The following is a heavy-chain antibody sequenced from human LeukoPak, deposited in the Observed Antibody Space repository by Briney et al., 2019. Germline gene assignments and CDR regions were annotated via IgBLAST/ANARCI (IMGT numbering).Heavy chain of an antibody. Sequence: GGSLRLSCAASGFTFSSYAMHWVRQAPGKGLEWVAVIPYDGSNKYYADSVKGRFTISRDNSKNTLYLQMNSLRAEDTAVYYCARDPTTYGDYAFIFDYWGQGTLVTVSS. J-gene: IGHJ4*02. CDR1: GFTFSSYA. CDR3: ARDPTTYGDYAFIFDY. V-gene: IGHV3-30-3*01. D-gene: IGHD4-17*01. CDR2: IPYDGSNK.